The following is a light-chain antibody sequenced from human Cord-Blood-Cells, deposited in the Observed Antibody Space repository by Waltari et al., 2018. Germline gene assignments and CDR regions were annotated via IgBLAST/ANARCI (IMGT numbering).Light chain of an antibody. J-gene: IGLJ2*01. V-gene: IGLV2-14*01. CDR3: SSYTSSSTVV. Sequence: QSALTQPASVSGSPGQSITIPCTGPSSDVGGYNYVSWYQQHPGTAPKLMIYDVSNRPSGVSNRFSGSKSGNTASLTISGLQAEDEADYYCSSYTSSSTVVFGGGTKLTVL. CDR1: SSDVGGYNY. CDR2: DVS.